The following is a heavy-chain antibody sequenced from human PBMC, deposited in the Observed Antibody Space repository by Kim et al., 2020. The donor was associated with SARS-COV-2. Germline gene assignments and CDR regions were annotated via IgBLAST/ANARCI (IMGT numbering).Heavy chain of an antibody. CDR1: GFSLSTSEMC. CDR2: IDWDDSK. Sequence: SGPTLVNPTQTLTLTCTFSGFSLSTSEMCVSWIRQPPGKALEWLARIDWDDSKYYNTSLRTRLTISKDTSKNQVVLTMTNMDPVDTATYYCARISVNWNDIPIFDYWGQGTLVTVSS. J-gene: IGHJ4*02. V-gene: IGHV2-70*11. D-gene: IGHD1-20*01. CDR3: ARISVNWNDIPIFDY.